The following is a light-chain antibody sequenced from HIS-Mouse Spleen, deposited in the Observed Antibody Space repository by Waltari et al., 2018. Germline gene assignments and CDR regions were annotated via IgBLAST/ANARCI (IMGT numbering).Light chain of an antibody. CDR2: EGS. CDR1: SRDVGSYNL. J-gene: IGLJ1*01. CDR3: CSYAGSSTYV. V-gene: IGLV2-23*01. Sequence: QSALTQPASVSGSPGQSITIPCTGTSRDVGSYNLVSWYQQHPGKAPKLMIYEGSKRPSGVSNRFSGSKSGNMASLTISGLQAEDEADYYCCSYAGSSTYVFGTGTKVTVL.